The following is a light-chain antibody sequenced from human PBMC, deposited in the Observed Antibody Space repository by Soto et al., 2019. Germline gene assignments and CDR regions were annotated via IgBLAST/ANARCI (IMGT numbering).Light chain of an antibody. CDR1: QTTNTW. Sequence: DIQMTQFPSTLSASVGDRVTITCRASQTTNTWLAWYQQKPGTAPKLLIYDASSLEGGVPSRFSASGSGTESTLTISSLQPDDLATYYCQQYISYPYTFGQGTK. CDR2: DAS. V-gene: IGKV1-5*01. CDR3: QQYISYPYT. J-gene: IGKJ2*01.